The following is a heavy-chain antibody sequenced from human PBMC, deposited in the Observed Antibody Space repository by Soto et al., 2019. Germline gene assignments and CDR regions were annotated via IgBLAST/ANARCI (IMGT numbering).Heavy chain of an antibody. Sequence: SETLSLTCTVSGGSISSGGYYWSWIRQHPGKGLEWIGYIYYSGSTYYNPSLKSRVTISVDTSKNQFSLKLSSVTAADTAVYYCAIVGYSSSWYAWGAFDIWGLGTMVTVSS. CDR2: IYYSGST. CDR1: GGSISSGGYY. J-gene: IGHJ3*02. D-gene: IGHD6-13*01. CDR3: AIVGYSSSWYAWGAFDI. V-gene: IGHV4-31*03.